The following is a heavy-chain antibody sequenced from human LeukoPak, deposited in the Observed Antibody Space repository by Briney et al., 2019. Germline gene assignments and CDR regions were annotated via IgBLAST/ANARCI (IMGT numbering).Heavy chain of an antibody. Sequence: PGGSLRLSCSASGFTFTTYGMNWVRQAPGKGLEWVSGIGGSGTRTYYADSVKGRFTISRDNSKNTLYLQMNSLRDEDTAVYYCAKDPPIGAGDAFDIWGQGTMVTVSS. CDR1: GFTFTTYG. CDR3: AKDPPIGAGDAFDI. J-gene: IGHJ3*02. V-gene: IGHV3-23*01. D-gene: IGHD3-10*01. CDR2: IGGSGTRT.